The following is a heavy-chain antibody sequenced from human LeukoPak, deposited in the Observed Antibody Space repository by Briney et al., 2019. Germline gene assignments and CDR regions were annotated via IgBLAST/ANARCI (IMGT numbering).Heavy chain of an antibody. D-gene: IGHD3-3*01. V-gene: IGHV3-23*01. Sequence: GGSLRLSCAASGFTFSSYAMSWVRQAPGKGLEWVSAISGSGGSTYYADPVKGRFTISRDDSKNTLYLQMNSLGAEDTAVYYCAKGATTFGVVIPFDYWGQGTLVTVSS. CDR2: ISGSGGST. CDR3: AKGATTFGVVIPFDY. J-gene: IGHJ4*02. CDR1: GFTFSSYA.